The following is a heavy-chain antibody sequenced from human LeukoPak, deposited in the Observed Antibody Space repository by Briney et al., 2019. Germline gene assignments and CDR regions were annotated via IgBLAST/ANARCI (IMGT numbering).Heavy chain of an antibody. CDR2: INQDGSEK. Sequence: GGSLRLSCAASGFTFSTYWMTWVRLAPGKGLEWVANINQDGSEKHYVDSVKGRFTISRDNAKNSLYLQMNSLRAEDTAVYYCARSYGAFSGPVAYWGQGTLVTLSS. D-gene: IGHD4-17*01. J-gene: IGHJ4*02. CDR3: ARSYGAFSGPVAY. V-gene: IGHV3-7*01. CDR1: GFTFSTYW.